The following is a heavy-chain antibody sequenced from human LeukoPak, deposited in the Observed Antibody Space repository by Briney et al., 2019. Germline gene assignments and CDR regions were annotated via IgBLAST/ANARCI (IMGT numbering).Heavy chain of an antibody. CDR2: IKQDGSEK. D-gene: IGHD3-10*01. Sequence: GGSLRLSCAASGFTFTTYWMTWVRQAPGKGLEWVANIKQDGSEKYYVDSVKGRFTISRDNAKNSLYLQMNSLRAEDTAVYYCARVGITMVRGANPHYYYYYYMDVWGKGTTVTISS. CDR1: GFTFTTYW. V-gene: IGHV3-7*01. CDR3: ARVGITMVRGANPHYYYYYYMDV. J-gene: IGHJ6*03.